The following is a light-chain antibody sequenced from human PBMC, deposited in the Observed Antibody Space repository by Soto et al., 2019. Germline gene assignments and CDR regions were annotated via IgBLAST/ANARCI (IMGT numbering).Light chain of an antibody. Sequence: QSVLTQPASVSGSPGQSSTISCTGTSSDVGSYNFVSWYQQYPGKVPKLMIFEGTKRSSGVSNRFSGSKSGNTASLTISGLQAEDEADYYCLSYAGRTYVFGTGTKVTVL. CDR1: SSDVGSYNF. CDR2: EGT. J-gene: IGLJ1*01. V-gene: IGLV2-23*01. CDR3: LSYAGRTYV.